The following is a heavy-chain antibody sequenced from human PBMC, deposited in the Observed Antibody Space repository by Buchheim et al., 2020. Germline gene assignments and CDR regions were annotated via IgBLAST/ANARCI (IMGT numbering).Heavy chain of an antibody. CDR3: SRGAGELELRTMDV. CDR1: GFTFSNYE. CDR2: IVVGGDT. J-gene: IGHJ6*02. D-gene: IGHD1-7*01. V-gene: IGHV3-13*04. Sequence: EVQLVESGGGLVEPGGSLRLSCAASGFTFSNYEMHWVRQVIGKGLEWVSTIVVGGDTYYPGSVKGRFTISRVNSKNSFYLQMNSLRAGDTAVYYCSRGAGELELRTMDVWGQGTT.